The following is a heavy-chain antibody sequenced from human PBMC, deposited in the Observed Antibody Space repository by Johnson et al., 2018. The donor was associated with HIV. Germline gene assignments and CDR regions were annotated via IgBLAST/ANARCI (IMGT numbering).Heavy chain of an antibody. Sequence: QVQLVESGGGVVQPGRSLRLSCAASGFTFSSYAMHWVRQAPGKGLEWVAVISYDGNNKFQADSVTGRFTIARDNSKNTLYLQMNSLRAEDTAVYYCARSYSTSWNASDIWGQGTMVTVSS. V-gene: IGHV3-30-3*01. CDR1: GFTFSSYA. CDR3: ARSYSTSWNASDI. D-gene: IGHD4-11*01. J-gene: IGHJ3*02. CDR2: ISYDGNNK.